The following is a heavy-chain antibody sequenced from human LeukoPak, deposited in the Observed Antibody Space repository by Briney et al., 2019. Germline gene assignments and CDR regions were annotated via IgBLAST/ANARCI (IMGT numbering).Heavy chain of an antibody. D-gene: IGHD2-15*01. CDR1: GGSISSSSYY. V-gene: IGHV4-39*07. J-gene: IGHJ4*02. CDR3: ARAHGSAEDC. CDR2: IYYSGST. Sequence: SETLSLTCTVSGGSISSSSYYWGWIRQPPGKGLEWIGTIYYSGSTYYNPSLKSRVTLSVDKSKNQFSLNLNSVAAADTAVYFCARAHGSAEDCWGQGTLVTVSS.